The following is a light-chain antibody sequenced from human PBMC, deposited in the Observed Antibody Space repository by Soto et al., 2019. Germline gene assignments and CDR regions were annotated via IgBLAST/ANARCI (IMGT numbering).Light chain of an antibody. Sequence: EIVLTQSPXTLSLSPGERATLSCRASQSVSSSYLAWYQQKPGQAPRLLIYGASSRATGIPDXFXXXXXXXXXXXTINRLELEDFAVYYCHQYGSSPYTFGQGTKLEX. CDR3: HQYGSSPYT. J-gene: IGKJ2*01. V-gene: IGKV3-20*01. CDR2: GAS. CDR1: QSVSSSY.